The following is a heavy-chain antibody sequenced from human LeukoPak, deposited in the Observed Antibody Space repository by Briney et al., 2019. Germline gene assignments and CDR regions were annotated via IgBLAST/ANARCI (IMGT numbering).Heavy chain of an antibody. J-gene: IGHJ6*02. CDR2: IIPILGIA. CDR1: GGTFSSYA. D-gene: IGHD3-10*01. CDR3: ARAAVRGVIPPYGYYYYGMDV. Sequence: SVKVSCKASGGTFSSYAISWVRQAPGQGLEWMGRIIPILGIANYAQKFQGRVTITADKSTSTAYMELSSLRSEDTAVYYCARAAVRGVIPPYGYYYYGMDVWGQGTTVTVSS. V-gene: IGHV1-69*04.